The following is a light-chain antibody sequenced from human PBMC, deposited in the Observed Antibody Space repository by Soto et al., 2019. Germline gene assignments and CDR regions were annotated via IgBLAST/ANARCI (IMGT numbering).Light chain of an antibody. CDR3: QQYYNWPRT. Sequence: EIVMTQSPATLSVVTGERATLSCRASQSVSSNLAWYQHKPGQAPRLLTYGASTRATGIPARFSGSGSGTEFTLTISSLHPEDFAVYYCQQYYNWPRTFGHGTKVDIK. V-gene: IGKV3-15*01. CDR1: QSVSSN. J-gene: IGKJ1*01. CDR2: GAS.